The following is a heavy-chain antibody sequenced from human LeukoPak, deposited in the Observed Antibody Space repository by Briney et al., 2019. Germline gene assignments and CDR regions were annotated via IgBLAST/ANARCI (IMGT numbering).Heavy chain of an antibody. J-gene: IGHJ4*02. D-gene: IGHD3-22*01. CDR1: GFTFSAYN. CDR3: ARDEGDSADSSGYYPGNRFDY. CDR2: ITTSSSDM. Sequence: TGGSLRLSCAASGFTFSAYNMNWVRQTPGKGLEWVSSITTSSSDMFYADSVRGRFTISRDNAENSLYLQMNSLRVEDTAVYYCARDEGDSADSSGYYPGNRFDYWGQGTLVTVSS. V-gene: IGHV3-21*01.